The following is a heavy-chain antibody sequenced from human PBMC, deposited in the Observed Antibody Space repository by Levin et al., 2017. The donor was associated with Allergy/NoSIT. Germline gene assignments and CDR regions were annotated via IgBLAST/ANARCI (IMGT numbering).Heavy chain of an antibody. D-gene: IGHD1-26*01. CDR3: ARGDRSTWDALDF. V-gene: IGHV3-7*04. CDR2: INEDGSET. CDR1: GFTFSDYW. Sequence: GASVKVSCEASGFTFSDYWMTWLRQVPGKGLEWMANINEDGSETYSEDSVKGRFTFSRDNTKKSVYLQMNSLRGEDTAVYYCARGDRSTWDALDFWGQGTVVTVS. J-gene: IGHJ3*01.